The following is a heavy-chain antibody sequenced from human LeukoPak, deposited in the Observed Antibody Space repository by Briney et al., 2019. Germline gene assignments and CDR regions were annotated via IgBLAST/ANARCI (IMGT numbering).Heavy chain of an antibody. V-gene: IGHV3-23*05. CDR1: GFTFSDYA. CDR3: ARPQSSSGYYWPFDD. J-gene: IGHJ4*02. CDR2: FKTKYNQV. Sequence: GSLRLSCVASGFTFSDYAMNWVRQAPGKGLEWVSTFKTKYNQVYYAESVRGRFTISTDNSNNTVYLQMNSLRAEDTALYYCARPQSSSGYYWPFDDWGQGTLVTVSS. D-gene: IGHD3-22*01.